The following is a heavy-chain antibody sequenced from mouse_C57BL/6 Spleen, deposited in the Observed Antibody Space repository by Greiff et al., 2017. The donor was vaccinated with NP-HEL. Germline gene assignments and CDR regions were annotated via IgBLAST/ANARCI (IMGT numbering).Heavy chain of an antibody. V-gene: IGHV1-72*01. CDR3: GNFHRNSLYYAMDY. Sequence: QVHVKQPGAELVKPGASVKLSCKASGYTFTSYWMHWVKQRPGRGLEWIGRIDPNSGGTKYNEKFKSKATLTVDKPSSTAYMQLSSLTSEDSSVYLCGNFHRNSLYYAMDYWGQGTSVTVSS. D-gene: IGHD6-1*01. CDR1: GYTFTSYW. J-gene: IGHJ4*01. CDR2: IDPNSGGT.